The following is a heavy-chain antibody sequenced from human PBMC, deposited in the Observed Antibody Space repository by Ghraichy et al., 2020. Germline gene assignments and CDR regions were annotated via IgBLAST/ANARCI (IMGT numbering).Heavy chain of an antibody. CDR3: ARAYYDFWGLSLGWFDP. Sequence: SETLSLTCAVYGGSFSGYYWSWIRQPPGKGLEWIGEINHSGSTNYNPSLKSRVTISVDTSKNQFSLKLSSVTAADTAVYYCARAYYDFWGLSLGWFDPWGQGTLVTVSS. J-gene: IGHJ5*02. CDR2: INHSGST. CDR1: GGSFSGYY. D-gene: IGHD3-3*01. V-gene: IGHV4-34*01.